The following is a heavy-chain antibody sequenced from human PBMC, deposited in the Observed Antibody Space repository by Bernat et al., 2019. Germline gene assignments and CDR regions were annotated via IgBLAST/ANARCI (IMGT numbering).Heavy chain of an antibody. CDR2: ISYDGSNK. D-gene: IGHD2-21*01. CDR3: ARDSTWLFHEGDY. V-gene: IGHV3-30*03. Sequence: QVQLVESGGGVVQPGRSLRLSCAASGFTFSSYGMHWVRQAPGKGLEWVAVISYDGSNKYYADSVKGRFTISRDNAKNSLYLQMNSLRAEDTAVYYCARDSTWLFHEGDYWGQGTLVTVSS. CDR1: GFTFSSYG. J-gene: IGHJ4*02.